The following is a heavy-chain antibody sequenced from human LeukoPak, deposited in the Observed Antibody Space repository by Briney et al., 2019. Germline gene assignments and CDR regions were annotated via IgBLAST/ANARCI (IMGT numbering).Heavy chain of an antibody. J-gene: IGHJ2*01. D-gene: IGHD1-26*01. CDR2: VWYDGSSE. CDR1: GFTFSNYG. CDR3: ARGAGICYWYFDL. Sequence: GGSLRLSCAASGFTFSNYGMHWVRQAPGKGLEWVTVVWYDGSSEYYADSVKGRFTISRDNSNNTLYLEMNSLTAEDTAVYYCARGAGICYWYFDLWGRGTQVTVSS. V-gene: IGHV3-33*01.